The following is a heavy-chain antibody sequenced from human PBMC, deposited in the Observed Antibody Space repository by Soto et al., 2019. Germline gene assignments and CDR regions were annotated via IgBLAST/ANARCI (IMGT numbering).Heavy chain of an antibody. D-gene: IGHD3-3*01. Sequence: GGSLRLSCAVSGFTFSRFWMHWVRQAPGKGLVWVSRITSDGRTTDYADSVKGRFTISRDNAKNTVFLQMNSLTAEDTAVYYCATLNSFGSDFWGQGTLVTV. CDR3: ATLNSFGSDF. CDR2: ITSDGRTT. V-gene: IGHV3-74*01. J-gene: IGHJ4*02. CDR1: GFTFSRFW.